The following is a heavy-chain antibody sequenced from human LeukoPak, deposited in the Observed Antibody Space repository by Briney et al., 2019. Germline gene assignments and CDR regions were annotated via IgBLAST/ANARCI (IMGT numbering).Heavy chain of an antibody. CDR1: GYTFTGYY. CDR3: ARDLGTRLLWFGEDYFDY. D-gene: IGHD3-10*01. Sequence: ASVKVSCKASGYTFTGYYMHWVRQAPGQGLEWMGRINPNSGGTNYAQKFQGRVTMTRDTSISTAYMELSRLRSDDTAVYYCARDLGTRLLWFGEDYFDYWGQGTLVTVSS. V-gene: IGHV1-2*06. CDR2: INPNSGGT. J-gene: IGHJ4*02.